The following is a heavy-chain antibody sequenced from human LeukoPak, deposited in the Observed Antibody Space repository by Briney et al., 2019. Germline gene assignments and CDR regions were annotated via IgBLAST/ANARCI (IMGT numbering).Heavy chain of an antibody. CDR1: GGTFSSYA. V-gene: IGHV1-69*05. J-gene: IGHJ4*02. D-gene: IGHD1-26*01. CDR3: ARGRKVGPFDY. CDR2: IIPIFGTA. Sequence: SVKVSCKASGGTFSSYAISWVRQAPGQGLEWMGRIIPIFGTANYAQKFQGRVTITTDESTSTAYMELSGLRSEDTAVYYCARGRKVGPFDYWGQGTLVTVPS.